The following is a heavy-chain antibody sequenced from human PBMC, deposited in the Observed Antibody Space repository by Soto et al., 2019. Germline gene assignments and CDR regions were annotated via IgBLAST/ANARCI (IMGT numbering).Heavy chain of an antibody. Sequence: PSETLSLTCTVSGGSISSGGYYWSWIRQHPGKGLEWIGYIYYSGSTYYNPSLKSRVTISVDTSKNQFSLKLSSVTAADTAVYYCARHHHYYYYGMDVWGQGTTVTVSS. CDR2: IYYSGST. CDR1: GGSISSGGYY. CDR3: ARHHHYYYYGMDV. V-gene: IGHV4-31*03. J-gene: IGHJ6*02.